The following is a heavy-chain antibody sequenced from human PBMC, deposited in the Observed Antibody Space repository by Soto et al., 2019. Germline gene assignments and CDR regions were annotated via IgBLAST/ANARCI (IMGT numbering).Heavy chain of an antibody. D-gene: IGHD3-22*01. Sequence: GASVKVSCKASGYTFTSYGISWVRQAPGQGLELMGWISAYNGNTNYAQKPQGRVTMTTDTSTSTAYMELRSLRSDDTAVYYCARIPYYYDSSGYYYVTTLDYWGQGTLVTVSS. V-gene: IGHV1-18*01. CDR3: ARIPYYYDSSGYYYVTTLDY. CDR2: ISAYNGNT. CDR1: GYTFTSYG. J-gene: IGHJ4*02.